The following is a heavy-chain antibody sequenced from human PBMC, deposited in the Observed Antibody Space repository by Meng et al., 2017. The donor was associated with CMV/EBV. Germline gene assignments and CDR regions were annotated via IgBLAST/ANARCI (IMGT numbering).Heavy chain of an antibody. J-gene: IGHJ4*02. Sequence: FSSYTISWVRQAPGQGLEWMGRIIPILGIANYAQKFQGRVTITADKSTSTAYMELSSLRSEDTAVYYCARAGFLGRKRDGYNPSVFDYWGQGTLVTVSS. V-gene: IGHV1-69*02. CDR2: IIPILGIA. CDR3: ARAGFLGRKRDGYNPSVFDY. D-gene: IGHD5-24*01. CDR1: FSSYT.